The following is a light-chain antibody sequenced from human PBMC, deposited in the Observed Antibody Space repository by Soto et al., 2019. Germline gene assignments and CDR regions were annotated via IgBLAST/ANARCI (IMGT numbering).Light chain of an antibody. CDR3: HQYGSSPAT. V-gene: IGKV3-20*01. Sequence: EIVMTQFPATLSVSPWERATLSCRASQSVSSYLAWYQQRRGQAPRLLIYGATSRATGIPDRFSGSGSGTDFTLTISRLEPEDFAVYYCHQYGSSPATFGQGTKVDIK. CDR1: QSVSSY. J-gene: IGKJ1*01. CDR2: GAT.